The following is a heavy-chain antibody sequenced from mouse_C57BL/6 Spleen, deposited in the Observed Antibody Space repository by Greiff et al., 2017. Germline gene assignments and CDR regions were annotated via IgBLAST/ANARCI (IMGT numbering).Heavy chain of an antibody. V-gene: IGHV1-64*01. CDR1: GYTFTSYW. CDR3: ARHYGSSYNWYFDV. J-gene: IGHJ1*03. CDR2: IHPNSGST. Sequence: QVQLQQPGAELVKPGASVKLSCKASGYTFTSYWMHWVKQRPGQGLEWIGMIHPNSGSTNYNEKFKSKATLTVDKSSSTAYMQLSSLTSEDSAVYYCARHYGSSYNWYFDVWGTGTTVTVSS. D-gene: IGHD1-1*01.